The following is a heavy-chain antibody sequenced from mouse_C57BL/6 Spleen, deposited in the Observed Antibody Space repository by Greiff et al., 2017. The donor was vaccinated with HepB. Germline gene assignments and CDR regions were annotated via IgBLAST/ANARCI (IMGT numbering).Heavy chain of an antibody. V-gene: IGHV7-3*01. CDR1: GFTFTDYY. Sequence: EVMLVESGGGLVQPGGSLSLSCAASGFTFTDYYMSWVRQPPGKALEWLGFIRNKANGYTTEYSASVKGRFTISRVNSQSILYLQMNALRAEDSATYYCARYRGYYGSSPGYYFDYWGQGTTLTVSS. CDR3: ARYRGYYGSSPGYYFDY. J-gene: IGHJ2*01. D-gene: IGHD1-1*01. CDR2: IRNKANGYTT.